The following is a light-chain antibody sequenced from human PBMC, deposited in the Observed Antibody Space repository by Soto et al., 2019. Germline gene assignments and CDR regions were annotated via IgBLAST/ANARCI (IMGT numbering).Light chain of an antibody. CDR1: QSISAY. Sequence: DIQMTQSPSSMSSSVGDIFTITCRASQSISAYLNWYQQKPGKAPKLLINVASTLQGGVPSRFSGSGSGTEFTLAISSLQPEDSATYYCQQSFSTPQTFGGGTKVDI. CDR3: QQSFSTPQT. CDR2: VAS. V-gene: IGKV1-39*01. J-gene: IGKJ4*01.